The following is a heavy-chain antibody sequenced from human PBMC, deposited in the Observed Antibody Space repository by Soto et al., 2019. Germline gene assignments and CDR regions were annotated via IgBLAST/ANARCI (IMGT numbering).Heavy chain of an antibody. V-gene: IGHV4-34*01. CDR1: GGSFRGYD. CDR3: ARERREQGANHYWYFDL. CDR2: INHSGST. J-gene: IGHJ2*01. D-gene: IGHD1-26*01. Sequence: SETQSLTCAVYGGSFRGYDWSWIRQPPGKGLEWIGEINHSGSTNYNPSLKSRVTISVDTSKNQFSLKLSSVTAADTAVYYCARERREQGANHYWYFDLWGRGTLVTVSS.